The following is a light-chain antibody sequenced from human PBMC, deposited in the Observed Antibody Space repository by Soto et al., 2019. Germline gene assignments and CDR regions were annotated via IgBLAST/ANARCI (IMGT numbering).Light chain of an antibody. CDR1: QGISNW. Sequence: DIQMTQSPSSVSASVGDRVTITCRASQGISNWLAWYQQQPGKAPKLLIYGASSLQSGVPSRFSGGGSGTHFTLIISSLQPEDGVTYYCQQAYYCRPLTCGGGTKVEI. J-gene: IGKJ4*01. CDR3: QQAYYCRPLT. V-gene: IGKV1-12*01. CDR2: GAS.